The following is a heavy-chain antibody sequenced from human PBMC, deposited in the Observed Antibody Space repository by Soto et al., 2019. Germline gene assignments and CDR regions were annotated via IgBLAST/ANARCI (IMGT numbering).Heavy chain of an antibody. CDR3: ARSPEGGAPPNYPIYYYFYNTDV. J-gene: IGHJ6*02. Sequence: SVKVSCKASGGTFSSYAISWVRQAPGQGLEWMGGIIPIFGTANYAQKFQGRVTITADESASTVYREMNSLRSDDTAVYYCARSPEGGAPPNYPIYYYFYNTDVRGQGTTVTVSS. D-gene: IGHD1-26*01. CDR2: IIPIFGTA. V-gene: IGHV1-69*13. CDR1: GGTFSSYA.